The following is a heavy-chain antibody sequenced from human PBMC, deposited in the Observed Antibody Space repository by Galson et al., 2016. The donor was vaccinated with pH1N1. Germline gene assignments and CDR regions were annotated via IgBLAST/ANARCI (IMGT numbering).Heavy chain of an antibody. D-gene: IGHD6-13*01. CDR1: GYTFRDFG. CDR2: ISGYNGNT. Sequence: SVKVSCKASGYTFRDFGFSWLRQAPGQGLEWVGWISGYNGNTNYAQNLQGRVTMTTDTSTSTAYMELRSLTSDDTAVYYCARDPTGQYTSTWYVDQPFDYWCQGTLVTVSS. V-gene: IGHV1-18*01. CDR3: ARDPTGQYTSTWYVDQPFDY. J-gene: IGHJ4*02.